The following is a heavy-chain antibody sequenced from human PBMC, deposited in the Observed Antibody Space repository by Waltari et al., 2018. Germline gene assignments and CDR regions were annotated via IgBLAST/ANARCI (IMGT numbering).Heavy chain of an antibody. Sequence: EVQLVESGGGLVKPGGSLRLSCAASGFTFSSYSMNWVRQAPGEGLEWVSSISSRSSYIYYADSVKGRFTISRDNAKNSLYLQMNSLRAEDTAVYYCAREGSGYYDYWGQGTLVTVSS. J-gene: IGHJ4*02. D-gene: IGHD3-22*01. V-gene: IGHV3-21*01. CDR3: AREGSGYYDY. CDR2: ISSRSSYI. CDR1: GFTFSSYS.